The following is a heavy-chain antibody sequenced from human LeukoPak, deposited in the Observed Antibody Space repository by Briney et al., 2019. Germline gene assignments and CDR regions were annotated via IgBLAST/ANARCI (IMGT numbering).Heavy chain of an antibody. CDR2: IYNSGST. J-gene: IGHJ3*02. CDR3: ARDKWEPRYAFDI. V-gene: IGHV4-59*01. D-gene: IGHD1-26*01. CDR1: GGSISTSY. Sequence: SETLSLTCTVSGGSISTSYWSWIRQPPGKGLEWIGYIYNSGSTNYNPSLKSRVTISVDTSKNQFSLKLSSVTAADTAVYYCARDKWEPRYAFDIWGQGTMVTVSS.